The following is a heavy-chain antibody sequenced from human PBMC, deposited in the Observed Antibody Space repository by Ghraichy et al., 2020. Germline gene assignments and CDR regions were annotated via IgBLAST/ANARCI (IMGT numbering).Heavy chain of an antibody. CDR1: GGSISSSRYY. V-gene: IGHV4-39*01. CDR2: IYYSGRT. CDR3: ARHAGTTIYYGMDV. D-gene: IGHD1-1*01. Sequence: SETLSLTCTVSGGSISSSRYYWGWIRQPPGKGLEWIGSIYYSGRTYYNPSLKSRVTISADTSKNQFSLKLSSVTAADTAVYYCARHAGTTIYYGMDVWGQGTTVTVSS. J-gene: IGHJ6*02.